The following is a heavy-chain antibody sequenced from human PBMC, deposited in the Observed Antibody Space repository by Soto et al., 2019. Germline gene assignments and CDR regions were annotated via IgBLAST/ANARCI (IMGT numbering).Heavy chain of an antibody. J-gene: IGHJ4*02. CDR3: ARQRTSVVTQAYFDV. D-gene: IGHD2-21*02. CDR1: GGSISSGGYY. V-gene: IGHV4-39*01. CDR2: IYYSGST. Sequence: PSETLSLTCTVSGGSISSGGYYWSWIRQHPGKGLEWIGYIYYSGSTYNNPSLRSRVSMSIDTSKDQFSLKLKSVTAADTALYFCARQRTSVVTQAYFDVWGPGSLVNVSS.